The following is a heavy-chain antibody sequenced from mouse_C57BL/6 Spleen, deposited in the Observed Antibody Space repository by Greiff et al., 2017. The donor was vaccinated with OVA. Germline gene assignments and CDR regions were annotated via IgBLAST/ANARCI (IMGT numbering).Heavy chain of an antibody. CDR3: AREGYDYDGETGFDV. Sequence: QVQLQQPGAELVRPGSSVKLSCKASGYTFTSYWMDWVKQRPGQGLEWIGNIYPSDSETHYNQKFKDKATLTVDKSSSTAYMQLSSLTSEDSAVYYCAREGYDYDGETGFDVWGTGTTVTVSS. CDR1: GYTFTSYW. CDR2: IYPSDSET. D-gene: IGHD2-4*01. J-gene: IGHJ1*03. V-gene: IGHV1-61*01.